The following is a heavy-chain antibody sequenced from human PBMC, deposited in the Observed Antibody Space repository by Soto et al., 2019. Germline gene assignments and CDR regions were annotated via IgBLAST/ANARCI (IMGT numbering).Heavy chain of an antibody. V-gene: IGHV4-39*01. Sequence: QLQLQESGPGLVKPSETLSLTCTVSGGSISSSSYYWGWIRQPPGKGLEWIGSIYYSGSTYYNPSLKSRVTISVDTSKNQFSLKLSSVTAADTAVYYCARHRKRYFDWLPQSFDYWGQGTLVTVSS. D-gene: IGHD3-9*01. CDR3: ARHRKRYFDWLPQSFDY. CDR1: GGSISSSSYY. CDR2: IYYSGST. J-gene: IGHJ4*02.